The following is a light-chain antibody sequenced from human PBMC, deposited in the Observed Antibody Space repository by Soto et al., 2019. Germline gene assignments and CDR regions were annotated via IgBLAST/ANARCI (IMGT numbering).Light chain of an antibody. CDR2: KSS. CDR3: QQYNSYPRT. V-gene: IGKV1-5*03. CDR1: ESISGW. Sequence: DIPMTQSPSTLSASVGDRATITFRASESISGWLAWYQQKPGKAPKLVIFKSSTLESGVPSRFSGSGSGTEFTLRISSLQPDDFATYYCQQYNSYPRTFGQGTKVEIK. J-gene: IGKJ1*01.